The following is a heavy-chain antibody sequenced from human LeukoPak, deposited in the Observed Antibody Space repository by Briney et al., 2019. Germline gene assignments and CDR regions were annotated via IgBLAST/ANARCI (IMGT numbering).Heavy chain of an antibody. J-gene: IGHJ4*02. D-gene: IGHD3-22*01. CDR2: IDPSDSYT. CDR3: ARMYYYDSSGLVPGY. V-gene: IGHV5-10-1*01. Sequence: GESLKISCKGSGYSFTSYWISWVRQMPGKGLEWMGRIDPSDSYTNYSPSFQGHVTISADKSISTAYLQWSSLKASDTAMYYCARMYYYDSSGLVPGYWGQGTLVTVSS. CDR1: GYSFTSYW.